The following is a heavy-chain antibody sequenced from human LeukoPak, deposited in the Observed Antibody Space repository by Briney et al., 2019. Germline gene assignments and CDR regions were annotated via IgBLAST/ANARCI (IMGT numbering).Heavy chain of an antibody. J-gene: IGHJ3*02. CDR1: GFTFSSYA. D-gene: IGHD3-16*01. CDR3: ARDRTSWGRPFVAFDI. V-gene: IGHV3-30*04. CDR2: ISYDGSNK. Sequence: AGSLRLSCAASGFTFSSYAMHWVRQAPGKGLEWVAVISYDGSNKYYADSVKGRFTISRDNSKNTLYLQMNSLRAEDTAVYYCARDRTSWGRPFVAFDIWGQGTMVTVSS.